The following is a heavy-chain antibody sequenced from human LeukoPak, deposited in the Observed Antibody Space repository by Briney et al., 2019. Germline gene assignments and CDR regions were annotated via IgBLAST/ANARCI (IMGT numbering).Heavy chain of an antibody. CDR2: MNQLGNEK. J-gene: IGHJ4*02. V-gene: IGHV3-7*04. CDR3: ARGTYYYEF. D-gene: IGHD3-16*01. Sequence: PGRSLRLSCAASGFIFSNYGMHWVRQAPGKGLEWVAYMNQLGNEKNYLDSVKGRFTISRDNAKNSLYLQMTSLRAEDTAVYYCARGTYYYEFWGQGTLVTVSS. CDR1: GFIFSNYG.